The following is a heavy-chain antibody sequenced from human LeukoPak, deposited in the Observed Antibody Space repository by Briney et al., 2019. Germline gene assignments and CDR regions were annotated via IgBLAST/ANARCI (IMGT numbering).Heavy chain of an antibody. V-gene: IGHV3-9*01. Sequence: DSVKGRFTISRDNAKNSLYLQMNSLRAEDTALYYCAKADISSGVDWYFDLWGRGTLVTVSS. D-gene: IGHD6-19*01. J-gene: IGHJ2*01. CDR3: AKADISSGVDWYFDL.